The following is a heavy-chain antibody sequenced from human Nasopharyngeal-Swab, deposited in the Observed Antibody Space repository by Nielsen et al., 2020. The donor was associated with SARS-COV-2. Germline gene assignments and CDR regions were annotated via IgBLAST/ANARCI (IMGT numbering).Heavy chain of an antibody. CDR3: ARGPPIVVLTAILPDYYCLDV. V-gene: IGHV3-7*03. Sequence: GESLKISCAASGFTFSSYGMTWVRQAPGKGLEWVANIKQDGSEKYSVDSAKGRFTISRDNARNSLYLQMNNLRAEDTAVYYCARGPPIVVLTAILPDYYCLDVWGKGTTVTVSS. CDR1: GFTFSSYG. J-gene: IGHJ6*03. D-gene: IGHD2-21*02. CDR2: IKQDGSEK.